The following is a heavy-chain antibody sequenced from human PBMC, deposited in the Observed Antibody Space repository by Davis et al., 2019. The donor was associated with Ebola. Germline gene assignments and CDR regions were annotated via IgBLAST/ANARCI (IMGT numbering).Heavy chain of an antibody. V-gene: IGHV3-23*01. D-gene: IGHD1-26*01. CDR2: ISASDGTI. CDR1: GFTITTYA. CDR3: AKARVDSGSNPIFDY. J-gene: IGHJ4*02. Sequence: GESLKISCVVSGFTITTYAMSWVRQAPGKGLEWVASISASDGTIKYAESVKGRFTISRDNSKSTLYLQMNSLRGEDTAVYYCAKARVDSGSNPIFDYWGRGTLVTVSS.